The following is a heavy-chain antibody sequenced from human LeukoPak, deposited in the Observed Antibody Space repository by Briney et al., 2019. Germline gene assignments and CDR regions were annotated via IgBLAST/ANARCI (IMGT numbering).Heavy chain of an antibody. J-gene: IGHJ4*02. D-gene: IGHD3-22*01. CDR1: GFTFSNYG. Sequence: GGSLRLSCAASGFTFSNYGMSWVRQAPGKGLEWVSVISGSGGSTYYADSVRGRFTISRDNSKNTLYLQMNSLRAEDTAVYYCAREGHYYDSSGYYGYWGQGTLVTVSS. V-gene: IGHV3-23*01. CDR3: AREGHYYDSSGYYGY. CDR2: ISGSGGST.